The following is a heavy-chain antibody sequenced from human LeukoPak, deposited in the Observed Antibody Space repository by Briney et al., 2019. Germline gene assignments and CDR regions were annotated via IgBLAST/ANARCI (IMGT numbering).Heavy chain of an antibody. CDR2: TNRRGDII. CDR1: GYTFGDYG. D-gene: IGHD3-10*02. J-gene: IGHJ6*04. V-gene: IGHV3-20*04. CDR3: AELGITMIGGV. Sequence: PGGSLRLSCAASGYTFGDYGMSWVRQVPGKGLEWVSGTNRRGDIIGYADFVKGRFTISRDNAKNSLYLQMNSLRAEDTAVYYCAELGITMIGGVWGKGTTVTISS.